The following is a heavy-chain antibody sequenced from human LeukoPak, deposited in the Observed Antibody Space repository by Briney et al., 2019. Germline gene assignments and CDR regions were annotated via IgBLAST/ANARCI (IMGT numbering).Heavy chain of an antibody. CDR2: IYTSGST. D-gene: IGHD3-3*01. J-gene: IGHJ4*02. CDR1: GGSISSGSYY. CDR3: AGTHYDFWSGHEEGFDY. V-gene: IGHV4-61*02. Sequence: PSETLSLTCTVSGGSISSGSYYWSWIRQPAGKGLEWIGRIYTSGSTNYNPSLKSRVTISVDTSKNQFSLKLSSVTAADTAVYHCAGTHYDFWSGHEEGFDYWGQGTLVTVSS.